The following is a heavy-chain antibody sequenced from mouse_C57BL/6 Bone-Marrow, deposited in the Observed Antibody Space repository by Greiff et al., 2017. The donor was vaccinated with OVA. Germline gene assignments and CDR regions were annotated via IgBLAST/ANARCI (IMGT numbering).Heavy chain of an antibody. Sequence: EVQLVESGGGLVQHGGSLKLSCAASGFTFSDYYMYWVRQTPEKRLEWVAYISNGGGSTYYPDTVKGRFTISRDNAKNTLYLQMSRLKSEDTAMYYCARLTGDYWGQGTSVTVSS. V-gene: IGHV5-12*01. CDR3: ARLTGDY. CDR1: GFTFSDYY. D-gene: IGHD1-1*01. CDR2: ISNGGGST. J-gene: IGHJ4*01.